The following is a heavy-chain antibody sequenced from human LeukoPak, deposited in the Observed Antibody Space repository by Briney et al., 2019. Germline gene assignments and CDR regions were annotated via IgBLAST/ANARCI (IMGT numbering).Heavy chain of an antibody. CDR3: ARRIAAAGTEWFDP. Sequence: KPSETLSLTCTVSGDSISSSYWSWLRQTPGKGLEWIGYISYSGTTNYNPSLKSRVTISGDTSKKQFSLKLSSVTAADTAVYYCARRIAAAGTEWFDPWGQGTLVTVSS. J-gene: IGHJ5*02. CDR2: ISYSGTT. V-gene: IGHV4-59*12. CDR1: GDSISSSY. D-gene: IGHD6-13*01.